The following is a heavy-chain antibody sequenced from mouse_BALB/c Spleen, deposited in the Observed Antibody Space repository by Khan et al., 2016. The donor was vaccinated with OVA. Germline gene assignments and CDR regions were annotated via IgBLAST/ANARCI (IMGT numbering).Heavy chain of an antibody. D-gene: IGHD2-4*01. J-gene: IGHJ3*01. Sequence: QVQLKESGPGLVQPSQSLSITCTVSGFSLTNYGVHWVRQSPGKGLEWLGLIWRGGSTDYNAAFISRLSISKDNSKSQVFFKMNSQQANDTAIYYGARNYDYDEGLTYGGQGTLVTVSA. CDR2: IWRGGST. V-gene: IGHV2-2*02. CDR1: GFSLTNYG. CDR3: ARNYDYDEGLTY.